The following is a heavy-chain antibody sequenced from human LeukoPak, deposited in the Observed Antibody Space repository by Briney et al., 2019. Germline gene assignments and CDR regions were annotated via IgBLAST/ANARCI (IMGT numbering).Heavy chain of an antibody. J-gene: IGHJ4*02. CDR1: GFTFSSYW. Sequence: GGSLRLSCVASGFTFSSYWMHWVRQDPRKGLVWVSRINGDGRNINYADSVRGRFTISRDNAKNSLYLQMNSLRAEDTAVYYCARDYGSGHSYIDYWGQGTLVTVSS. CDR3: ARDYGSGHSYIDY. V-gene: IGHV3-74*01. CDR2: INGDGRNI. D-gene: IGHD3-10*01.